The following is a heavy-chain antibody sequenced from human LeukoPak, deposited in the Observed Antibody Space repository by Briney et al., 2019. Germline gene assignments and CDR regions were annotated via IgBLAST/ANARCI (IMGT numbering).Heavy chain of an antibody. CDR2: INPSGGST. J-gene: IGHJ4*02. V-gene: IGHV1-46*01. CDR1: GGTFSSYA. D-gene: IGHD2-2*01. Sequence: ASVKVSCKASGGTFSSYAVSWVRLTPGQGLEWMGIINPSGGSTSYAQKFQGRVTMTRDTSTSTVYMELSSLRSEDTAVYYCARDLNASHRLFDYWGQGTLVTVSS. CDR3: ARDLNASHRLFDY.